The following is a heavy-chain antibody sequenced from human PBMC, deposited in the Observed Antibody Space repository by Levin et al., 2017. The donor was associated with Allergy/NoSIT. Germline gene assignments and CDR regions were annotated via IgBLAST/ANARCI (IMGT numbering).Heavy chain of an antibody. CDR3: ARERWSGAFDI. J-gene: IGHJ3*02. CDR2: ISSSSSYI. V-gene: IGHV3-21*01. Sequence: GESLKISCAASGFTFSSYSMNWVRQAPGKGLEWVSSISSSSSYIYYADSVKGRFTISRDNAKNSLYLQMNSLRAEDTAVYYCARERWSGAFDIWGQGTMVTVSS. CDR1: GFTFSSYS. D-gene: IGHD6-13*01.